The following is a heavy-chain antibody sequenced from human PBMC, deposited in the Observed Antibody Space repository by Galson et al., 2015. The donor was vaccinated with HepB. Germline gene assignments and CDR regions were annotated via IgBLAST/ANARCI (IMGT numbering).Heavy chain of an antibody. CDR1: GGTFSSYT. CDR3: AREVYYYDSSGYSAFDY. D-gene: IGHD3-22*01. Sequence: SVKVSCKASGGTFSSYTISWVRQAPGQGLEWMGRIIPILGIANYAQKFQGRVTITADKSTSTAYMELSSLRSEDTAVYYCAREVYYYDSSGYSAFDYWGQGTLVTVSS. V-gene: IGHV1-69*04. J-gene: IGHJ4*02. CDR2: IIPILGIA.